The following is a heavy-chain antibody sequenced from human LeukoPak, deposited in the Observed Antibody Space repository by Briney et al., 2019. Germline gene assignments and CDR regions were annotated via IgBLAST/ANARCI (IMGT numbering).Heavy chain of an antibody. D-gene: IGHD2-15*01. V-gene: IGHV3-66*01. J-gene: IGHJ4*02. CDR3: TRGYCSGGSCARPVDY. CDR1: GFTVSSNY. Sequence: PGGSLRLSCAASGFTVSSNYMSWVRQAPGKGLEWVSVIYSGGSTYYADSVKGRFTISRDNSKNTLYLQMNSLRAEDTAVYYCTRGYCSGGSCARPVDYWGQGTLVTVSS. CDR2: IYSGGST.